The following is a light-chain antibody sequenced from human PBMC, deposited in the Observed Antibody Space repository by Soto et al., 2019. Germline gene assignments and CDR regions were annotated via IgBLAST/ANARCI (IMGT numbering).Light chain of an antibody. Sequence: EIVLTQSPATLSLSPGERATLSCRASQSVSSYLTWYQQKPGQAPRLLIYDASKRATGIPARFSGSGSGADFPLTISSLEPKDFAVYFCQQRINWPVTFGRGTKVEIK. CDR2: DAS. J-gene: IGKJ4*01. V-gene: IGKV3-11*01. CDR1: QSVSSY. CDR3: QQRINWPVT.